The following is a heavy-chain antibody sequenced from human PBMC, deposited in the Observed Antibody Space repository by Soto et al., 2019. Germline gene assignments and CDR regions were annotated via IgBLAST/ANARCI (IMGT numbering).Heavy chain of an antibody. CDR2: ISSSSSYI. CDR3: ARAPASYFDY. J-gene: IGHJ4*02. D-gene: IGHD2-2*01. CDR1: GFTFSSYS. V-gene: IGHV3-21*01. Sequence: GGSLRLSCAASGFTFSSYSMNWVRQAPGKGLEWVSSISSSSSYIYYADSGKGRFTISRDNAKNSLYLKMNSLRAEDTAVYYCARAPASYFDYWGQGTLVTVSS.